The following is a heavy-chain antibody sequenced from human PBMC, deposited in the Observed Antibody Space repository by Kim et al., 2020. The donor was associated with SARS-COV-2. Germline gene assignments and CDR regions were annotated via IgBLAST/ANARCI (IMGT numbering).Heavy chain of an antibody. CDR3: AREPRGYSGYDYSAYYYYG. Sequence: SVKVSCKASGGTFSSYSISWVRQAPGQGLEWMGRIIPILGIANYAQKFQGRVTITADKSTSTAYMELSSLRSEDTAVYYCAREPRGYSGYDYSAYYYYG. CDR2: IIPILGIA. J-gene: IGHJ6*01. D-gene: IGHD5-12*01. CDR1: GGTFSSYS. V-gene: IGHV1-69*04.